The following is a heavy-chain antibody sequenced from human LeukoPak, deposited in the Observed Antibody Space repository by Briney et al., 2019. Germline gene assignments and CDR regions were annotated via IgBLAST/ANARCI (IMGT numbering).Heavy chain of an antibody. J-gene: IGHJ4*02. D-gene: IGHD4-17*01. CDR1: GGSIISNTYC. CDR3: ARTYGDYPYYFDY. CDR2: IYYSGST. V-gene: IGHV4-39*07. Sequence: SETLSLTCTVSGGSIISNTYCWGWIRQPPGKGLEWIGSIYYSGSTYYNPSLKSRVTISVDTSKNQFSLKLSSVTAADTAVYYCARTYGDYPYYFDYWGQGTLVTVSS.